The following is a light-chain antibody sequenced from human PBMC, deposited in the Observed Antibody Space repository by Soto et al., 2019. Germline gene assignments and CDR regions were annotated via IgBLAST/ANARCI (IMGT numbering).Light chain of an antibody. CDR1: ESLHGA. Sequence: ILMTQSPGTLSVSPGERATLSCRASESLHGALAGFQRRPGQPPRLLIYHTSTRATGIPARFSGSGSGTEFTLTISSLQPEDFVVYFCQQYREWPPFTFGQGTRLEIK. V-gene: IGKV3-15*01. CDR2: HTS. CDR3: QQYREWPPFT. J-gene: IGKJ2*01.